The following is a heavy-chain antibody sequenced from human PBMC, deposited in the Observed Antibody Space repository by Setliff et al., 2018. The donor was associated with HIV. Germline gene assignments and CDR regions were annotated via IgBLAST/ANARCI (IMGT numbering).Heavy chain of an antibody. V-gene: IGHV4-39*01. J-gene: IGHJ3*02. CDR3: ARQSGYTRGWDIFGVVAGSFDI. CDR2: ISYSGNT. CDR1: GGSISSRSYY. D-gene: IGHD3-3*01. Sequence: PSETLSLTCSVSGGSISSRSYYWGWIRQPPGKGLEWIGTISYSGNTYYRPSLKSRVTISVDTSKNQFSLRLNSVTAADTAVYYCARQSGYTRGWDIFGVVAGSFDIWG.